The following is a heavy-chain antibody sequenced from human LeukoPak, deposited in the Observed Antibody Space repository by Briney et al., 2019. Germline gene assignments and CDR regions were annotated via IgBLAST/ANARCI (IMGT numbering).Heavy chain of an antibody. Sequence: GGSLRLSCAASGFTFSIYAVHWVRQAPGKGLEWLADISYNESDKYYADSVKGPFTISRDNSKNTLYLQMHSLRPEDTAVYYCARRWSFDYWGRGPLVTVS. CDR2: ISYNESDK. D-gene: IGHD6-13*01. J-gene: IGHJ4*02. CDR3: ARRWSFDY. CDR1: GFTFSIYA. V-gene: IGHV3-30*04.